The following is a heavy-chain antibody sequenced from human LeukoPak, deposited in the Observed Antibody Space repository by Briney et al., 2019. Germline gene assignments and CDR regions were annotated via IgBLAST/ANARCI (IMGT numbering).Heavy chain of an antibody. J-gene: IGHJ4*02. D-gene: IGHD3-22*01. CDR3: AKDQLYYYDSWPTDY. CDR1: GFTFSSYG. CDR2: IPYDGSNK. Sequence: PGGSLRLSCAASGFTFSSYGMHWARQAPGKGLEWVAVIPYDGSNKYYADSVKGRFTISRDNSKNTLYLQMNSLRAEDTAVYYCAKDQLYYYDSWPTDYWGQGTLVTVSS. V-gene: IGHV3-30*18.